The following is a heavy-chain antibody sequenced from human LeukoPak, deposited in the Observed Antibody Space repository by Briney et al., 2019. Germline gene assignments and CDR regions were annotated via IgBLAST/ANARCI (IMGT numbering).Heavy chain of an antibody. CDR2: VYSTGST. CDR3: ARGDYGDYVV. D-gene: IGHD4-17*01. J-gene: IGHJ4*02. V-gene: IGHV4-61*02. Sequence: SQTLSLTCTVSGDSVSSGSYFWSWIRQPAGKGLEWIGRVYSTGSTNYNPSLKSRVTISVDTSKNQFSPKVSSVTAADTAVYYCARGDYGDYVVWGQGTLVTVSS. CDR1: GDSVSSGSYF.